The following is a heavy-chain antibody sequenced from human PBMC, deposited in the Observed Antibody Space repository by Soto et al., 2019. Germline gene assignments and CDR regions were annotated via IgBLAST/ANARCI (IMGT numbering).Heavy chain of an antibody. CDR1: GFTFTSSA. CDR3: AAGAVGWYFDL. D-gene: IGHD6-19*01. J-gene: IGHJ2*01. CDR2: IVGGSGNT. Sequence: QMQLVQSGPEVKKPGTSVKVSCKASGFTFTSSAMQWVRQARGQRLEGIGWIVGGSGNTNYAQKFQERVTVTRDMSTSTAYMELSSLRCEETAVNYCAAGAVGWYFDLWGRGTLVTVSS. V-gene: IGHV1-58*02.